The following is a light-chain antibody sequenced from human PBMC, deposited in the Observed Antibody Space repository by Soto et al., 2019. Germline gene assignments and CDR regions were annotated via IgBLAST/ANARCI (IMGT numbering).Light chain of an antibody. Sequence: EIVFTHYPGTLSLSPGERATLSCRASQSVSSNYLAWYQQKPGQAPRLLIYGASSRATGTPDRFSGSGSGTDFTLTINRLEPEDFALYYCQQYGSSPPTFGQGTKVDIK. CDR3: QQYGSSPPT. J-gene: IGKJ1*01. V-gene: IGKV3-20*01. CDR2: GAS. CDR1: QSVSSNY.